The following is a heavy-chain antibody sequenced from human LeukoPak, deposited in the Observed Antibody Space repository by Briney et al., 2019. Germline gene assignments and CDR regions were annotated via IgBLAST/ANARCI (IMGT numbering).Heavy chain of an antibody. Sequence: GRSLRLSCAASGVSFSSYAMSWVRQAPGKGPEWVAVIGYDGSDQNYIDSVKGRFTISRDNPKNTLYLQMNSLRAEDTAVYYCARDLDSSGLFDYWGQGTLVTVSS. CDR3: ARDLDSSGLFDY. CDR2: IGYDGSDQ. J-gene: IGHJ4*02. V-gene: IGHV3-33*01. CDR1: GVSFSSYA. D-gene: IGHD3-22*01.